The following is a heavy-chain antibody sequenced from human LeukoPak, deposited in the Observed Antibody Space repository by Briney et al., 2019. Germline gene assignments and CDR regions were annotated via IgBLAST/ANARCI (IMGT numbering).Heavy chain of an antibody. V-gene: IGHV3-13*01. D-gene: IGHD3-16*01. CDR1: GFTFSSYD. Sequence: GGSLRLSCAASGFTFSSYDMHWVRQATGKGLEWVSAIGTAGDTYCPGSVKGRFTISRENAKNSLYLQMNSLRAGDTAVYYCARAGGNYYYMDVWGKGTTVTVSS. CDR3: ARAGGNYYYMDV. J-gene: IGHJ6*03. CDR2: IGTAGDT.